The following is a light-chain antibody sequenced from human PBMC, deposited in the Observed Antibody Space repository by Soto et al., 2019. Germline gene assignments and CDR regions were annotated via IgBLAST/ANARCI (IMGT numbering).Light chain of an antibody. CDR3: NSFRVSHLYV. J-gene: IGLJ1*01. CDR1: SSDVGGYNA. CDR2: EVT. Sequence: SALSQPASVSGSPGQTITISCTGTSSDVGGYNAVSWYQHHPGEAPKLIIYEVTHRPSGVSDRFSASKSGNTASLTISGLQAEDEADYYCNSFRVSHLYVFGTGTKVTVL. V-gene: IGLV2-14*01.